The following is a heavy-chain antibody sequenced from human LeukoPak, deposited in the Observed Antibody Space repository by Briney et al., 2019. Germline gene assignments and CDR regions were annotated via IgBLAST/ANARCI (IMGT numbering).Heavy chain of an antibody. CDR3: ARDPDSLYYYDSSGRDY. D-gene: IGHD3-22*01. J-gene: IGHJ4*02. Sequence: GGSLRLSCAASGFTFSSYWMSWVRQAPGKGLEWVANIKQDGSEKYYVDSVRGRFTISRDNAKNSLYLQMNSLRAEETAVDYCARDPDSLYYYDSSGRDYWGQGTLVTVSS. CDR1: GFTFSSYW. V-gene: IGHV3-7*01. CDR2: IKQDGSEK.